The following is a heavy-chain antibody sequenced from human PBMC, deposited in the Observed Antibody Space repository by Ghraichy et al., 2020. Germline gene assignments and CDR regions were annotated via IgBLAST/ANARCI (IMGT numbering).Heavy chain of an antibody. J-gene: IGHJ4*02. CDR2: IDYRGKT. CDR3: ALNWDFDY. CDR1: GGSFGGYH. Sequence: SETLSLTCAVSGGSFGGYHLSWIRQPPGKGLEWIGEIDYRGKTDYNTALKSRVTISADTSRSHFSLTLRCVTAADTAIYYCALNWDFDYWGQGMLVAVSS. V-gene: IGHV4-34*01. D-gene: IGHD1-26*01.